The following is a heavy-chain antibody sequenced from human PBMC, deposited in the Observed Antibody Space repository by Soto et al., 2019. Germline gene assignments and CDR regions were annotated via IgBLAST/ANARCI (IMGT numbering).Heavy chain of an antibody. CDR2: INAGNGNT. CDR1: GYTFTSYA. D-gene: IGHD6-13*01. V-gene: IGHV1-3*01. CDR3: ARSIAAVRVWFDP. Sequence: APVKVCCKASGYTFTSYAMHWVRQDPGQRLEWMGWINAGNGNTKYSQKFQGRVTITRDTSASTVYMELSSLRSEDTAVYYCARSIAAVRVWFDPWGQGTLVTVSS. J-gene: IGHJ5*02.